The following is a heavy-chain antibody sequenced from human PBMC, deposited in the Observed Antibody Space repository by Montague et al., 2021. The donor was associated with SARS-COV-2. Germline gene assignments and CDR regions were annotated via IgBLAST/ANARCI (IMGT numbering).Heavy chain of an antibody. CDR2: IKHGGST. CDR1: GTSFSGYY. CDR3: ARLRDGVVPSPILGVGPYYSYYYMDV. Sequence: SETLSLTCAVHGTSFSGYYWNWIRQPPGKGLEWIGEIKHGGSTKYSPSLKSRLTISADTSKNQLSLKLTSVAAADTAVYYCARLRDGVVPSPILGVGPYYSYYYMDVWGRGTTVTVSS. D-gene: IGHD3-10*01. V-gene: IGHV4-34*01. J-gene: IGHJ6*03.